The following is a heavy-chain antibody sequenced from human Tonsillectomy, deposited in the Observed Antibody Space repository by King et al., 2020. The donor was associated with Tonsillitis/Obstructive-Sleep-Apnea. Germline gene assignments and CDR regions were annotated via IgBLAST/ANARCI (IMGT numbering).Heavy chain of an antibody. CDR3: ARGCGGSYPD. CDR2: IHHSGST. J-gene: IGHJ4*02. CDR1: GGSFSGYY. V-gene: IGHV4-34*01. Sequence: VQLQQWGAGLLKPSETLSLSCAVYGGSFSGYYWSWIRQPPGKGLEWIGEIHHSGSTNYNPSLKSRVTISVDTSKNQFSLGLSSVTAAETAVYYCARGCGGSYPDWGQGTLVTVST. D-gene: IGHD1-26*01.